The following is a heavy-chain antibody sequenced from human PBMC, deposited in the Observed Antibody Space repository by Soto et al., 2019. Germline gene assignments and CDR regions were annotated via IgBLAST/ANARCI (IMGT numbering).Heavy chain of an antibody. Sequence: SETLSLTCTVSGGSISSADNYWSWIRQPPGKGLEWIGYIYYSGSTYYNPSLKSRVTISIDTSKNQFSLKLGSVTAADTAVYYCARLCTTSCYGRFDPWGQGTLVTVP. D-gene: IGHD2-2*01. V-gene: IGHV4-30-4*01. CDR3: ARLCTTSCYGRFDP. CDR1: GGSISSADNY. CDR2: IYYSGST. J-gene: IGHJ5*02.